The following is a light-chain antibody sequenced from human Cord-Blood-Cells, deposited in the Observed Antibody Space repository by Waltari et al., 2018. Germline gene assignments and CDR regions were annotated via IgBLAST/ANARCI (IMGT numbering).Light chain of an antibody. Sequence: SDVGSYNLVSWYQQHPGKAPKLMIYEGSKRPSGVSNRFSGSKSGNTASLTISGLQAEDEADYYCCSYAGSRNVVFGGGTKLTVL. J-gene: IGLJ2*01. CDR2: EGS. CDR1: SDVGSYNL. V-gene: IGLV2-23*01. CDR3: CSYAGSRNVV.